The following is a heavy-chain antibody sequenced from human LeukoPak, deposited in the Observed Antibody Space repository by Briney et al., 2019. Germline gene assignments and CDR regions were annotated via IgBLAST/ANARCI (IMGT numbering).Heavy chain of an antibody. J-gene: IGHJ4*02. V-gene: IGHV4-59*01. CDR1: GGSISSYY. D-gene: IGHD5-24*01. Sequence: SETLSPTCTVSGGSISSYYWNWIRQPPGKGLEWIGYIYYSGSSGSTNYNPSLRSRVTTSADTSKNQFSLKMTSVTAADTAVYYCAGGGDGYQTRFDYWGQGTLLTVSS. CDR3: AGGGDGYQTRFDY. CDR2: IYYSGSSGST.